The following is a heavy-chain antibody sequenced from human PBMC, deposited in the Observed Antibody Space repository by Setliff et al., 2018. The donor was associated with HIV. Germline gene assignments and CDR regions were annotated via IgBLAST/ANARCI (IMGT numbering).Heavy chain of an antibody. CDR3: ARVTTGTYYYYMDV. Sequence: GASVKVSCKTSGYTFTVNHLHWVRQAPGQGVEWVGKISPDSGDTFYAQKFQGRVTLTRDTSITTAYMELSTLRDDDTAVYYCARVTTGTYYYYMDVWG. CDR1: GYTFTVNH. CDR2: ISPDSGDT. D-gene: IGHD1-7*01. V-gene: IGHV1-2*02. J-gene: IGHJ6*03.